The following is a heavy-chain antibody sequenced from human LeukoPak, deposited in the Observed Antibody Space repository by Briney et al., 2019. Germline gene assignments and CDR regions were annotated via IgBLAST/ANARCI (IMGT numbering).Heavy chain of an antibody. Sequence: GGSLRLSCAASGFTFSSYEMNWVRQAPGKGLEWGSYISSSGSTIYYADSVKGRFTISRDNAKNSLYLQMNSLRAEDTAVYYCAREKARYFDWLPNPSFDYWGQGTLVTVSS. J-gene: IGHJ4*02. CDR1: GFTFSSYE. CDR3: AREKARYFDWLPNPSFDY. V-gene: IGHV3-48*03. CDR2: ISSSGSTI. D-gene: IGHD3-9*01.